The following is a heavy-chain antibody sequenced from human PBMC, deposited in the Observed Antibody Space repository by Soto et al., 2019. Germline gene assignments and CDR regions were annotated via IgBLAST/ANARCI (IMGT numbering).Heavy chain of an antibody. CDR1: GGSISSSNW. J-gene: IGHJ5*02. D-gene: IGHD6-13*01. CDR2: IYHSGST. Sequence: SETLSLTYAVSGGSISSSNWWSWVRQPPGKGLEWIGEIYHSGSTNYNPSLKSRVTISVDKSKNQFSLKLSSVTAADTAVYYCASRISSSWYLFDPWGQGTLVTVSS. CDR3: ASRISSSWYLFDP. V-gene: IGHV4-4*02.